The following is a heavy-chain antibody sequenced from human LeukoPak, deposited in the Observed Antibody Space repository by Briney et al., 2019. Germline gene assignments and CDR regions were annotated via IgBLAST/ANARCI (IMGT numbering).Heavy chain of an antibody. J-gene: IGHJ4*02. CDR1: GFTVSSNY. CDR2: IYSGGST. Sequence: GGSLRLSCAASGFTVSSNYVSWVRQAPGKGLEWVSVIYSGGSTYYADSVKGRFTISRDNSKNTLYLQMNSLRAEDTAVYYCARSRRQWLDFDYWGQGTLVTVSS. V-gene: IGHV3-53*01. CDR3: ARSRRQWLDFDY. D-gene: IGHD6-19*01.